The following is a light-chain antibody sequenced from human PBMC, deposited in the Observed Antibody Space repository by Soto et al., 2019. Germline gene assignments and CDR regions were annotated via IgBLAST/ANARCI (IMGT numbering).Light chain of an antibody. CDR3: CSYAGSSTYVV. CDR1: SSDVGSYNL. CDR2: EGS. J-gene: IGLJ2*01. V-gene: IGLV2-23*01. Sequence: ALTQPASVSGSPGQSITISCTGTSSDVGSYNLVSWYQQHPGKAPKLMIYEGSKRPSGVSNRFSGSKSGNTASLTISGLQAEDEADYYCCSYAGSSTYVVFGGGTKVTVL.